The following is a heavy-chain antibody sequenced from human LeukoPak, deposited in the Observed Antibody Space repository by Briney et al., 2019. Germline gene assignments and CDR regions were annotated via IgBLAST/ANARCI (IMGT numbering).Heavy chain of an antibody. V-gene: IGHV4-34*01. Sequence: SETLSLTCAVYGGSFSGYYWSWIRQPPGKGLEWIGEINHSGSTNYNPSLKSRVTISVDTSKNQFSLKLSSVTAADTAVYYCARSVSGSMVRVNYFDYWGQGTLVTVSS. CDR2: INHSGST. CDR3: ARSVSGSMVRVNYFDY. J-gene: IGHJ4*02. D-gene: IGHD3-10*01. CDR1: GGSFSGYY.